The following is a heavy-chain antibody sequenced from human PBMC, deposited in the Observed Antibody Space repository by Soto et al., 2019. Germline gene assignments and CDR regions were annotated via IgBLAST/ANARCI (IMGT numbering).Heavy chain of an antibody. D-gene: IGHD3-16*02. CDR1: GVSIINTSYY. Sequence: PSGTXSLTCTVSGVSIINTSYYWGWIRQSPGKGLEWIGTIYYSGNTYYNPSLKSLVTISVDTSKNHFSLKLSSVTAADKAVYYCERQGSFWGQGTQVTVSS. J-gene: IGHJ4*02. V-gene: IGHV4-39*01. CDR2: IYYSGNT. CDR3: ERQGSF.